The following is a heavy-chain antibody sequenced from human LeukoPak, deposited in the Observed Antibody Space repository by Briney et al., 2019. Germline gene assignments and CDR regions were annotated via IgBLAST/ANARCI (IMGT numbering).Heavy chain of an antibody. D-gene: IGHD3-10*01. J-gene: IGHJ4*02. V-gene: IGHV3-72*01. CDR1: GFTFNEHY. CDR3: VASIISPSNY. Sequence: GGSLRLSCATSGFTFNEHYLGWVRQAPGKGLEWVGRTKNRANSYTTEYAASVKGRFTISRDDSKNSLRLQMNSLKTEDSAIYYCVASIISPSNYWGLGTLVTVSS. CDR2: TKNRANSYTT.